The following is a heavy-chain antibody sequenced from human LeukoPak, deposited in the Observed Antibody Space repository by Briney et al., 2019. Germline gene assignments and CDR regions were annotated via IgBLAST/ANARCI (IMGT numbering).Heavy chain of an antibody. V-gene: IGHV1-24*01. J-gene: IGHJ5*02. Sequence: ASVKVSCKVSGYTLTELSMHWVRQAPGKGLEWMGGSDPEDGETIYAQKFQGRVTMTEDTSTDTAYMELSSLRSEDTAVYYCASSPGYSSRVWFDPWGQGTLVTVSS. CDR3: ASSPGYSSRVWFDP. D-gene: IGHD6-13*01. CDR1: GYTLTELS. CDR2: SDPEDGET.